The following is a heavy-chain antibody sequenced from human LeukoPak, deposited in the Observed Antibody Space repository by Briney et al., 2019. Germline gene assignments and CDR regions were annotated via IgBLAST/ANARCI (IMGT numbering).Heavy chain of an antibody. Sequence: PGGSLRLSRAASEFTFSNYAMAWVRQAPGEGLEWVSGISGIGGKIYYADSVKGRFTISRDNSKNTLYLQMNSLRAEDTAVYYCAKGDDFWSGSCFDYWGQGTLVTVSS. J-gene: IGHJ4*02. CDR2: ISGIGGKI. CDR1: EFTFSNYA. D-gene: IGHD3-3*01. V-gene: IGHV3-23*01. CDR3: AKGDDFWSGSCFDY.